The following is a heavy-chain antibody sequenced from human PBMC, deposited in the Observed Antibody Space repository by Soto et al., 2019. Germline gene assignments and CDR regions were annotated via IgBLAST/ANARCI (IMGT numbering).Heavy chain of an antibody. CDR3: VREGGDLRGSGVFDY. CDR1: GFTFSFYT. D-gene: IGHD6-19*01. V-gene: IGHV3-48*01. CDR2: ISRGGSSI. J-gene: IGHJ4*02. Sequence: EPQLVESGGDLVQPGGSLRLSCAASGFTFSFYTMNWVRQTPGKGLEWLAYISRGGSSIYYADSVKGRFTVSRDNANNSLSLQLNSLRREDTAVYYCVREGGDLRGSGVFDYWGQGTLVTVSS.